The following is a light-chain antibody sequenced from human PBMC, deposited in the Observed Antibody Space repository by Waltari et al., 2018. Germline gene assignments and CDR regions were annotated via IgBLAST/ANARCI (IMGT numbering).Light chain of an antibody. CDR3: SSQTLDGVVL. V-gene: IGLV2-14*03. J-gene: IGLJ2*01. CDR1: VSVVGSSGY. Sequence: QSALTQPASASGSPGQSITIPCPDLVSVVGSSGYVSWHQHHPGKAPQVIIYDVTNRPSGVSARFSASRSANTASLTISGLQPEDEGDYFCSSQTLDGVVLFGGGTKVTVL. CDR2: DVT.